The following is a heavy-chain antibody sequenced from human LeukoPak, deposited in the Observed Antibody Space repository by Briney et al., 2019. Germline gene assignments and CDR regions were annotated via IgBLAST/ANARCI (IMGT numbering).Heavy chain of an antibody. CDR1: GFSLSTSGVG. J-gene: IGHJ3*02. D-gene: IGHD3-10*01. V-gene: IGHV2-5*02. CDR2: IYWDDDK. Sequence: SGPTLVNPTQTLTLTCAFSGFSLSTSGVGVGWIRQPPGKALEWLAFIYWDDDKRYSPSLESRLTITKDTFKNQVVLTMTNMDPVDTATYYCAHSEDYYGSVDAFDIWGQGTMVTVSS. CDR3: AHSEDYYGSVDAFDI.